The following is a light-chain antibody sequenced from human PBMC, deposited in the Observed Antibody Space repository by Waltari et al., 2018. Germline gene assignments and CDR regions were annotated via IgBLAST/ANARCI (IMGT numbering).Light chain of an antibody. J-gene: IGKJ3*01. V-gene: IGKV1-33*01. CDR1: KDINNY. CDR3: QQYDNPTLT. CDR2: DAS. Sequence: DIQMTQSPSSLSASVGARVTITCQARKDINNYLNWYQQKPGKAPKLLIYDASNLETGVPSRCSGSGSGTDFILTISSLQPEDIATYYCQQYDNPTLTFGPGTKVDLK.